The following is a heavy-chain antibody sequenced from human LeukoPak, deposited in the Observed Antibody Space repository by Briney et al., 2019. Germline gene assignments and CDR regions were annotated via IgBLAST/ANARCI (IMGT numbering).Heavy chain of an antibody. J-gene: IGHJ4*02. CDR3: ARDPPGAHFDY. D-gene: IGHD7-27*01. V-gene: IGHV3-74*01. CDR1: GFTFSSYW. CDR2: VNSDGSGT. Sequence: GGSLRLSCAASGFTFSSYWVHWVRQAPGKGLVWVSHVNSDGSGTSYADSVKGRFTISRDNAKNSLYLQMNSLRAEDTAVYYCARDPPGAHFDYWGLGTLVTVSS.